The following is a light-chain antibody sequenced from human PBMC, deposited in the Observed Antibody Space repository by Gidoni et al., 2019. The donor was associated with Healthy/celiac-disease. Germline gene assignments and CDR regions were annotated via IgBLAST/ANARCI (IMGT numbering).Light chain of an antibody. J-gene: IGKJ2*01. CDR1: QNISNY. Sequence: DIQMTQSPSSLSASVGDRVTITCRASQNISNYLNWYQQKPGKAPKLLIYAASSLQSGVPSRFSGSGSGTDFTLTISSLQPEDFATYYCQQSYSTRYTFGQGTKLEIK. CDR3: QQSYSTRYT. V-gene: IGKV1-39*01. CDR2: AAS.